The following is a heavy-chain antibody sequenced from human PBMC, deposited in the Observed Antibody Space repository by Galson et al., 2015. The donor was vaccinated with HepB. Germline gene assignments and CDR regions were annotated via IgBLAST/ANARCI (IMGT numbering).Heavy chain of an antibody. CDR2: IIPIFGTA. D-gene: IGHD3-3*01. J-gene: IGHJ6*03. V-gene: IGHV1-69*13. CDR1: GGTFSSYA. CDR3: AKGWVYYDFWSGYYSYYYMDV. Sequence: SVKVSCKASGGTFSSYAISWVRQAPGQGLEWMGGIIPIFGTANYAQKFQGRVTITADESTSTAYMELSSLRSEDTAVYYCAKGWVYYDFWSGYYSYYYMDVWGKGTTVTVSS.